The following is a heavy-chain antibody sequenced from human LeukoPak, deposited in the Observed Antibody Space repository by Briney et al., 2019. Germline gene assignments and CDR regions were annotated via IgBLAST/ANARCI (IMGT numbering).Heavy chain of an antibody. J-gene: IGHJ4*02. CDR3: TRHRSGSRDYYFDY. V-gene: IGHV4-39*01. D-gene: IGHD2-15*01. CDR2: IYYSGST. CDR1: GGSISSSTYY. Sequence: SETLSLTCTVSGGSISSSTYYWGWIRQPPGKGLEWIGSIYYSGSTYYNPSLKSRVTISVDTSKNHFSLKLSSVTAADTAVYHCTRHRSGSRDYYFDYWGQGTLVTVSS.